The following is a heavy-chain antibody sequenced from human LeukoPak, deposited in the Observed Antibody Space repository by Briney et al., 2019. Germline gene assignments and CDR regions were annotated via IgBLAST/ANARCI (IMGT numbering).Heavy chain of an antibody. J-gene: IGHJ4*02. D-gene: IGHD3-9*01. CDR2: IYYSGST. V-gene: IGHV4-61*01. CDR3: ARVKGYFVDY. Sequence: SETLSLTCTVSGGSFSSGSYYWSWIRQPPGKGLEWIGYIYYSGSTNYNPSLKSRVTISVDTSKNQFSLKLSSVTAADTAVYYCARVKGYFVDYWGQGTLVTVSS. CDR1: GGSFSSGSYY.